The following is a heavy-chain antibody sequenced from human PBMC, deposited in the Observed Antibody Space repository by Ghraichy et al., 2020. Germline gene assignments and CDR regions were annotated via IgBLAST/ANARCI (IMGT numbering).Heavy chain of an antibody. V-gene: IGHV4-34*01. J-gene: IGHJ4*02. CDR1: GGSFSGYY. CDR3: ARGSEGSSWYYFDY. CDR2: INHSGST. D-gene: IGHD6-13*01. Sequence: SETLSLTCAVYGGSFSGYYWSWIRQPPGKGLEWIGEINHSGSTNYNPSLKSRVTISVDTSKNQFSLKLSSVTAADTAVYYCARGSEGSSWYYFDYWGQGTLVTVSS.